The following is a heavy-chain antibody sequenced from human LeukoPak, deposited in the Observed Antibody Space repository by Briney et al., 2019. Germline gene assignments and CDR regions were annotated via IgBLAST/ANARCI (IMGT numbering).Heavy chain of an antibody. Sequence: SETLSLTCTVSGDSISSVSSYWGWIRQPPGKGLEWIGSIYYSGSTYYNPSLKSRVTISVDTSKNQFSLKLSSVTAADTAVYYCARILNGALDYWGQGTLVTVSS. V-gene: IGHV4-39*01. J-gene: IGHJ4*02. CDR2: IYYSGST. CDR3: ARILNGALDY. CDR1: GDSISSVSSY. D-gene: IGHD2-15*01.